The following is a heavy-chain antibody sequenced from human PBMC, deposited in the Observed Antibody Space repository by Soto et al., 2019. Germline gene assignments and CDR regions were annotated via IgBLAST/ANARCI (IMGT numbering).Heavy chain of an antibody. CDR1: GCTFSSYA. D-gene: IGHD3-3*01. J-gene: IGHJ6*02. CDR3: ARERSQYYDFWSGYYPGYYYYGMDV. Sequence: SVKVSCKASGCTFSSYAISWVRQAPGQVLEWMGGIIPIFGTANYAQKFQGRVTITADKSTSTAYMELSSLRSEDTAVYYCARERSQYYDFWSGYYPGYYYYGMDVWGQGTTVTVSS. CDR2: IIPIFGTA. V-gene: IGHV1-69*06.